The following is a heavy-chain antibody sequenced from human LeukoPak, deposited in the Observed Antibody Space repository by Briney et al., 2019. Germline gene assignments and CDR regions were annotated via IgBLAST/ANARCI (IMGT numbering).Heavy chain of an antibody. J-gene: IGHJ4*02. V-gene: IGHV3-23*01. Sequence: GGSLRLSCAASGFTFSSYAMSWVRQAPGKGLEWVSAISGSGGSTYYADSVKGRFTISRDNSKNTLYLQMNSLRAEDTAVYYCAKRQGYCGGDCYSGYFDYWGQGTLVTVSS. CDR3: AKRQGYCGGDCYSGYFDY. CDR1: GFTFSSYA. CDR2: ISGSGGST. D-gene: IGHD2-21*02.